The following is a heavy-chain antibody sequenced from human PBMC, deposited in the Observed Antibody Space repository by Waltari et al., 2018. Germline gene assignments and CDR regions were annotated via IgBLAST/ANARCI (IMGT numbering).Heavy chain of an antibody. CDR1: GDSISSNSVA. J-gene: IGHJ3*02. CDR3: TRGIHSSFDI. V-gene: IGHV6-1*01. D-gene: IGHD2-21*01. Sequence: QVQLQQSGPGLVKPSQTLPLTCPIPGDSISSNSVAWNWIRQSPSRGLEWLGRTYYRSKWFNDYAVSVKSRITINPDTSKNQFSLQLSSLTPEDTAVYYCTRGIHSSFDIWGQGTMVTVSS. CDR2: TYYRSKWFN.